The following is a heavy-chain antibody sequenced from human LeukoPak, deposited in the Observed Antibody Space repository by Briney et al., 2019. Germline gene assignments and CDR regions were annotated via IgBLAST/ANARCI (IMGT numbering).Heavy chain of an antibody. CDR2: ISSSDGTI. J-gene: IGHJ6*03. Sequence: PGGSLRLSCAASGFTFSSYEMNWVRQAPGKGLEWVSYISSSDGTIYYADSVKGRFTISRDNAKNSLYLQMNSLRAEDTAVYYCAKGVTMYYYYYMDVWGKGTTVTVSS. CDR3: AKGVTMYYYYYMDV. CDR1: GFTFSSYE. V-gene: IGHV3-48*03. D-gene: IGHD3-10*01.